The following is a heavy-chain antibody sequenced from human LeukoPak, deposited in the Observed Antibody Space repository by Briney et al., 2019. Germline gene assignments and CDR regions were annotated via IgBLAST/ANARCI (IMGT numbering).Heavy chain of an antibody. CDR3: ARMRSYWGVFSGLEY. V-gene: IGHV3-66*01. J-gene: IGHJ4*02. Sequence: PGGSLRISCTASGFTDDTSYINWVRQAPGKGLEWVSVMFTGGRPFYADSVRGRFTMSRDNSKNTVHLQMNSLRAEDTAVYYCARMRSYWGVFSGLEYWGQGTLVTGSS. CDR1: GFTDDTSY. CDR2: MFTGGRP. D-gene: IGHD3-10*01.